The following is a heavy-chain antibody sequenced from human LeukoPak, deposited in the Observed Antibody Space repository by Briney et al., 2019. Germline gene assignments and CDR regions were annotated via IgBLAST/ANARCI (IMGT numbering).Heavy chain of an antibody. CDR3: ARTYDSSGYYYNWFDP. V-gene: IGHV4-34*01. CDR1: VGSFSGYY. D-gene: IGHD3-22*01. CDR2: INHSGST. Sequence: SETLSLTCAVYVGSFSGYYWSWIRQPPGKGLEWIGEINHSGSTNYNPSLKSRVTISVDTSKNQFSLKLSSVTAADTAVYYCARTYDSSGYYYNWFDPWGQGTLVTVSS. J-gene: IGHJ5*02.